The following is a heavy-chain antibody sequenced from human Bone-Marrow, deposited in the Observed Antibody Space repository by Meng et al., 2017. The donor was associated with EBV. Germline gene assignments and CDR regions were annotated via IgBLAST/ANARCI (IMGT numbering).Heavy chain of an antibody. V-gene: IGHV3-53*01. CDR2: IYSGGST. D-gene: IGHD5-12*01. CDR3: ARAEATSQPRFDY. CDR1: GLIVSSNY. Sequence: VGLVGSGGGLIQPGGSLRLSCAASGLIVSSNYMSWVRQAPGKGLEWVSVIYSGGSTYYADSVKDRFTISRDNSKNTLYLQMNSLRAEDTAVYYCARAEATSQPRFDYWGQGTLVTVSS. J-gene: IGHJ4*02.